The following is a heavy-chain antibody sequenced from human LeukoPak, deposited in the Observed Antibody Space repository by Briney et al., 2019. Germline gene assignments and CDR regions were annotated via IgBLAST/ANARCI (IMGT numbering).Heavy chain of an antibody. CDR1: GGSISSSGYY. CDR2: IYHNENA. J-gene: IGHJ3*02. V-gene: IGHV4-61*08. CDR3: ARVSTETNDVFDI. D-gene: IGHD4-17*01. Sequence: SETLSLTCSVSGGSISSSGYYWAWIRQPPGKGLEWIGNIYHNENANYNPSLKSRVTISAGTSENQFSLKVTSVTAADTAVYYCARVSTETNDVFDIWGQGTMVTVSS.